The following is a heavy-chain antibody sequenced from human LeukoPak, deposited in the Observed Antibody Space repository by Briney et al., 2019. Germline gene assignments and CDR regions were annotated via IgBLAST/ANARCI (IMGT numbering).Heavy chain of an antibody. Sequence: SETLSLTCTVSGGSISEYYWSWIRQSPGKGLEWIAYIFYTGATKYNPSLVGRVTISVDSSKNKLSLKVRSVTAVDTAIYYCVRHPPRATVGWAFDIWGQGTMVTVSS. J-gene: IGHJ3*02. CDR1: GGSISEYY. CDR2: IFYTGAT. CDR3: VRHPPRATVGWAFDI. D-gene: IGHD1-26*01. V-gene: IGHV4-59*08.